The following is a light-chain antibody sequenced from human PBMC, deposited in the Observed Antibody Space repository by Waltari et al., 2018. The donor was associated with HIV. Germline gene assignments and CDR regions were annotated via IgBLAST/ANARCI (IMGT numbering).Light chain of an antibody. CDR1: STDIGSYDL. CDR3: CSYAGGITHVL. J-gene: IGLJ2*01. CDR2: EVT. V-gene: IGLV2-23*02. Sequence: QSALTQPASVSGSPGQSITLSCTGMSTDIGSYDLVSCYQQHPGKAPKLMIYEVTKRPSGVSNRFSGSQSGNTASLTISGLQAEDEADYHCCSYAGGITHVLFGGGTKLTVL.